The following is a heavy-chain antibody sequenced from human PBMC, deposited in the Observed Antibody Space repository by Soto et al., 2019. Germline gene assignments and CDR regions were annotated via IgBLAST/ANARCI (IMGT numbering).Heavy chain of an antibody. Sequence: QVQLVESGGGVVQPGRSLRLSCATSGFSFSSYGMHWVHQSPGKGLEWVGVRYFDGGRKEYAESVRGRFTISGDNSKNPLYLQMNSLRPEDTAVYYCAREGALTGWTYGDSWGQGTQVIVSS. CDR2: RYFDGGRK. D-gene: IGHD6-19*01. CDR1: GFSFSSYG. CDR3: AREGALTGWTYGDS. V-gene: IGHV3-30*03. J-gene: IGHJ4*02.